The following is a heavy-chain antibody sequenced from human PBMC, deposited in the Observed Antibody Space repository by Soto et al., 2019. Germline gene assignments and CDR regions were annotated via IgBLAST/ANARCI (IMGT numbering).Heavy chain of an antibody. J-gene: IGHJ1*01. D-gene: IGHD3-22*01. V-gene: IGHV1-46*01. Sequence: ASVKVSCKASTYTFTTYSFHWVRQAPGQGLEWMGIINPSGGSTRYAQKFQGRVTMTSDTSTGTVYMELRSLRSEDTAVYYCARGHGGDSSGYYNWG. CDR2: INPSGGST. CDR3: ARGHGGDSSGYYN. CDR1: TYTFTTYS.